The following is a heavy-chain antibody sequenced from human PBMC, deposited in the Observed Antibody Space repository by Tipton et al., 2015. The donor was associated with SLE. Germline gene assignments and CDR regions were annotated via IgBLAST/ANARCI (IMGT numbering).Heavy chain of an antibody. J-gene: IGHJ4*02. CDR3: ARGGSRGFDY. V-gene: IGHV4-59*11. CDR1: DGSLSSPY. CDR2: IYASGST. D-gene: IGHD3-10*01. Sequence: TLSLTCTVSDGSLSSPYWSWIRQAPGKGLEWIGYIYASGSTSYNPSLKSRVTISVDTSKNQFSLKLSSVTAADTAVYYCARGGSRGFDYWGQGTLVTVSS.